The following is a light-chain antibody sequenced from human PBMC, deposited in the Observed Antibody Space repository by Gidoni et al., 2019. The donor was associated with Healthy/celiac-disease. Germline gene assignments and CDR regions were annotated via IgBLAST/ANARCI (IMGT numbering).Light chain of an antibody. CDR2: LGS. CDR1: QSLLHLNGYNS. CDR3: MQALQKLT. J-gene: IGKJ4*01. V-gene: IGKV2-28*01. Sequence: DMVMTQSPLSLPVTPGEPASISCMSSQSLLHLNGYNSLDWYLQKPGPSPQLRSALGSNRAPGVPDRFSGNGSVTAFTLNIIRSEAEDVWVYYCMQALQKLTFXGXTKVEIK.